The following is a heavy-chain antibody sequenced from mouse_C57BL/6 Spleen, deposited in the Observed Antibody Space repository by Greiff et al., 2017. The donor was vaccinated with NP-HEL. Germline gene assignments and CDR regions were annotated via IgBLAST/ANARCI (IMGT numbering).Heavy chain of an antibody. CDR3: ARERGLGTGISFLAY. Sequence: QVQLQQPGTELVKPGASVKLSCKASGYTFTSYWMHWVKQRPGQGLEWIGNINPSNGGTNYNEKFKSKATLTVDKSSSTAYMQLSSLTSEDSAVYYCARERGLGTGISFLAYWGQGTLVTVSA. V-gene: IGHV1-53*01. CDR2: INPSNGGT. J-gene: IGHJ3*01. CDR1: GYTFTSYW. D-gene: IGHD4-1*01.